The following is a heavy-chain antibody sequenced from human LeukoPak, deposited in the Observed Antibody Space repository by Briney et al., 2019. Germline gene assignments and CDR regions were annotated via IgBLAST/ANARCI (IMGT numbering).Heavy chain of an antibody. CDR3: TTDSVGYSSGWRIPFDY. CDR1: GYTLTELS. Sequence: ASVKVSCKVSGYTLTELSMHWVRQAPGKGLEWMGGFDREDGGTIYAQKFQGRITMTEDTSTDTAYMELSSLRSEDTAMYYCTTDSVGYSSGWRIPFDYWGQGTLATVSS. D-gene: IGHD6-19*01. CDR2: FDREDGGT. J-gene: IGHJ4*02. V-gene: IGHV1-24*01.